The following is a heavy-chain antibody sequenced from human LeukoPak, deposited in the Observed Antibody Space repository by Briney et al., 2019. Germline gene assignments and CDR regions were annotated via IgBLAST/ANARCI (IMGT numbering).Heavy chain of an antibody. Sequence: ASVKVSCKASGYTFTIYYMHWVRQAPGQGLEWMGIINPSGGSTSYAQKFQGRVTMTRDMSTSTVYMELSSLRSEDTAVYYCARDRRETTVTTLYYYYYYMDVWGKGTTVTVSS. CDR3: ARDRRETTVTTLYYYYYYMDV. J-gene: IGHJ6*03. D-gene: IGHD4-17*01. CDR1: GYTFTIYY. CDR2: INPSGGST. V-gene: IGHV1-46*01.